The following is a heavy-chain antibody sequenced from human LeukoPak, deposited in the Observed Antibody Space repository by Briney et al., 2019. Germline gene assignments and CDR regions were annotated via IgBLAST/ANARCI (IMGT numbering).Heavy chain of an antibody. Sequence: PGGSLRLSCAASGFTFSRYWMHWVRQAPGKGLVWVSRINSDGSSTSYAESVKGRFTISRDNAKNTLYLQMNSLRAEDTAVYYCARGFTIFGVVNDAFDIWGQGTMVTVSS. CDR3: ARGFTIFGVVNDAFDI. CDR1: GFTFSRYW. CDR2: INSDGSST. D-gene: IGHD3-3*01. V-gene: IGHV3-74*01. J-gene: IGHJ3*02.